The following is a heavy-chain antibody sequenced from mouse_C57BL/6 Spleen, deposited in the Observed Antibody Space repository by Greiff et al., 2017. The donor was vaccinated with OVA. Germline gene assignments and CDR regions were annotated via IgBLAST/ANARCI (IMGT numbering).Heavy chain of an antibody. CDR2: IYPRDGST. CDR1: GYTFTDHT. D-gene: IGHD2-3*01. V-gene: IGHV1-78*01. Sequence: VQLQQSDAELVKPGASVKISCKVSGYTFTDHTIHWMKQRPEQGLEWIGYIYPRDGSTKYTEKFKGKATLTADQSYSTAYMQLNSLTSEDSAVNFWARELGTYDGYFNWYFDVWGTGTTVTVSS. J-gene: IGHJ1*03. CDR3: ARELGTYDGYFNWYFDV.